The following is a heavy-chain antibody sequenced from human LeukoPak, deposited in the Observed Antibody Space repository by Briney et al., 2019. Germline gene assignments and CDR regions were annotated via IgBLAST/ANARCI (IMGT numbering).Heavy chain of an antibody. CDR2: ISYIGST. J-gene: IGHJ6*03. CDR1: GGSISSSSYY. D-gene: IGHD5-12*01. CDR3: ARLRASPYYYYYRDV. Sequence: SETLSLTCTVSGGSISSSSYYWGWIRQPPGKGLEWIGSISYIGSTYYNPSLKSRVTISVDTSKNQFSLKLSSVTAADTAVYYCARLRASPYYYYYRDVWGKGTTVSVSS. V-gene: IGHV4-39*01.